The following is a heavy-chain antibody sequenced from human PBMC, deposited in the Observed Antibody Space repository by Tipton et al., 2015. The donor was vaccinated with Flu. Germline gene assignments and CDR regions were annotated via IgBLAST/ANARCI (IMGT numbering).Heavy chain of an antibody. J-gene: IGHJ4*02. CDR3: AREPEWLRSSLVDF. Sequence: LRLSCTVSGGSISDGSYYWSWIRQHPGKGLEWIGNINHSGNTHYNPSLKSRVTLSVDSSKNQFSLKLSSVTAADTAVYYCAREPEWLRSSLVDFWGQGTLVTGSS. D-gene: IGHD5-12*01. V-gene: IGHV4-31*03. CDR2: INHSGNT. CDR1: GGSISDGSYY.